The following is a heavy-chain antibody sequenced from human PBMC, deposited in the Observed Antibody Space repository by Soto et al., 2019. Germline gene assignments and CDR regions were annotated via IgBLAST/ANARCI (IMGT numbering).Heavy chain of an antibody. CDR1: GFTLSSYA. D-gene: IGHD3-22*01. V-gene: IGHV3-23*01. CDR3: AKIGLKYYYDSSGHMHEHFQH. Sequence: EVQLLESGGGLVQPGGSLRLSCAASGFTLSSYALSWVRQAPGKGLQWVSVISGTGGSTYYADSVKGRFTISRDNSKNTVYLQMNTLRAEDTPVYYCAKIGLKYYYDSSGHMHEHFQHWVQGTLVTVSS. CDR2: ISGTGGST. J-gene: IGHJ1*01.